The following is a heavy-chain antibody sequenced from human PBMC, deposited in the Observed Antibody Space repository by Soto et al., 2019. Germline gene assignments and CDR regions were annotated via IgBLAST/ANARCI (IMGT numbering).Heavy chain of an antibody. J-gene: IGHJ4*02. D-gene: IGHD3-10*01. CDR2: IIPVFDTV. V-gene: IGHV1-69*05. CDR1: GGLFSSYA. Sequence: SVKVSCKDTGGLFSSYAVSWVRQAPGQGLEWMGGIIPVFDTVYCAQKFQGRFTISRDNSKNTLYLQMDSLRAEDTAVYYCAKGEVRGIIPSYFDYWGLGTLVTVSS. CDR3: AKGEVRGIIPSYFDY.